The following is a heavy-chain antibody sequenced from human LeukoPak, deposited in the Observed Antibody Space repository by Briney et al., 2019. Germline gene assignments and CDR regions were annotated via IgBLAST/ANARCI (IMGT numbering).Heavy chain of an antibody. D-gene: IGHD6-13*01. CDR1: GVSITDDW. CDR2: IFHTGPT. J-gene: IGHJ4*02. Sequence: PSETLSLTCAVSGVSITDDWWSWVRQPPGKGLGGIGEIFHTGPTNYNPSLKSRVTISVDTSKNQFSLKLRSVTAIDTAVYYCASSSWLRDANFDNWGQGTLVTVSS. V-gene: IGHV4-4*02. CDR3: ASSSWLRDANFDN.